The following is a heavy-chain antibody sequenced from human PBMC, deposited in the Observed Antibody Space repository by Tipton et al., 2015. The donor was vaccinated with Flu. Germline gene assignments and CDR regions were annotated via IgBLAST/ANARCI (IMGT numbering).Heavy chain of an antibody. CDR3: VRRDYSNYVSDPKSWFDP. CDR2: IFHSGNA. V-gene: IGHV4-38-2*02. Sequence: TLSLTCTVSGNSIRSGNYYWGWIRQPPGKGLEWIGNIFHSGNAYHNPSLKSRVTISIDTSKNQFFLKMKSVAAADKAVYYCVRRDYSNYVSDPKSWFDPWGQGTLVTVSS. J-gene: IGHJ5*02. CDR1: GNSIRSGNYY. D-gene: IGHD4-11*01.